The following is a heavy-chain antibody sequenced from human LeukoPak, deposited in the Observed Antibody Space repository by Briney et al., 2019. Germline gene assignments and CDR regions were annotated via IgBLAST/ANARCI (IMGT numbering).Heavy chain of an antibody. CDR3: ARGRISYYYYYYMDV. Sequence: SETLSLTCAVYVGSFSGYYWSWIRQPPGKGLEWIGEINHSGSTNYNPSLKSRVTISVDTSKNQFSLKLSSVTAADTAVYYCARGRISYYYYYYMDVWGKGTTVTVSS. J-gene: IGHJ6*03. V-gene: IGHV4-34*01. CDR2: INHSGST. CDR1: VGSFSGYY.